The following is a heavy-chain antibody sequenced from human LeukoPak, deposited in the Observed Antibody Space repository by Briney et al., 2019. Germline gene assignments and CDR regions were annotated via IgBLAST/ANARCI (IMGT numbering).Heavy chain of an antibody. V-gene: IGHV7-4-1*02. Sequence: GASVKVSCKASGYTFTSYDINWVRQAPGQGLEWMGWINTNTGNPTYAQGFTGRFVFSLDTSVSTAYLQISSLKAEDTAVYYCARGSYRGATTLEDYFDYWGQGTLVTVSS. CDR2: INTNTGNP. D-gene: IGHD1-26*01. J-gene: IGHJ4*02. CDR1: GYTFTSYD. CDR3: ARGSYRGATTLEDYFDY.